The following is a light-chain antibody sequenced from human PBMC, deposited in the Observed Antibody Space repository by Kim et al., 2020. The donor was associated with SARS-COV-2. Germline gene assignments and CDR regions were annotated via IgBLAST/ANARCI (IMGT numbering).Light chain of an antibody. CDR2: SND. Sequence: QLVLTQPPSASGTPGQRVTISCSGSSSNIGSETVNWYQQLPRTAPKVLIYSNDQRPSGVPDRFSGSKSGTSASLAISGLQSEDEADYYCAAWDDSLNGHYVFGTGTKVTVL. J-gene: IGLJ1*01. CDR1: SSNIGSET. CDR3: AAWDDSLNGHYV. V-gene: IGLV1-44*01.